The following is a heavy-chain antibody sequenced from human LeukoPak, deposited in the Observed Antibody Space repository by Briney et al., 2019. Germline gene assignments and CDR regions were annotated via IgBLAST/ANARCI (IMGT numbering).Heavy chain of an antibody. D-gene: IGHD3-16*02. J-gene: IGHJ4*02. Sequence: GGSLRLSCAASALTFSSYAMSWVRQAPGKGLEWVSAISGSGGSTYYADSVKGRCTISRDNSKNTLYLQMNSLRAEDTAVYYCAKDSEYDYVWGSYRLSLDYWGQGTLVTVSS. V-gene: IGHV3-23*01. CDR2: ISGSGGST. CDR3: AKDSEYDYVWGSYRLSLDY. CDR1: ALTFSSYA.